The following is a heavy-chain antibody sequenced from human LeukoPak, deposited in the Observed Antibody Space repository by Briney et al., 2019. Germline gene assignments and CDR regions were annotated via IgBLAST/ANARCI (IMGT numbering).Heavy chain of an antibody. J-gene: IGHJ4*02. D-gene: IGHD1-26*01. CDR2: NDPIDSYT. CDR1: GYSFATYW. Sequence: PWESLRISCKGSGYSFATYWISWVRQLPGKGLEWMGRNDPIDSYTNYSPSFQGHVTISADKSISTAYLQWSSLKASDTAMYYCARLIRRGWGGATFDYWGQGTLVTVSS. CDR3: ARLIRRGWGGATFDY. V-gene: IGHV5-10-1*01.